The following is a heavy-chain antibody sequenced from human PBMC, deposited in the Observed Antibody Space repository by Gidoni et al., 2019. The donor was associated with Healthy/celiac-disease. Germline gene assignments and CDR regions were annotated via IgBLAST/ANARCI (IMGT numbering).Heavy chain of an antibody. CDR2: IYYSGTT. CDR3: ASPHSSRDAFDI. J-gene: IGHJ3*02. D-gene: IGHD6-13*01. V-gene: IGHV4-39*01. Sequence: QLPLQESGPGLVKPAETLSLTCTVSGCSISSSSYSWGWIRQPPGKGLEWIGSIYYSGTTYYNPSLKSRVTISVDTSKNQFSLKLSSVTAADTAVYYCASPHSSRDAFDIWGQGTMVTVSS. CDR1: GCSISSSSYS.